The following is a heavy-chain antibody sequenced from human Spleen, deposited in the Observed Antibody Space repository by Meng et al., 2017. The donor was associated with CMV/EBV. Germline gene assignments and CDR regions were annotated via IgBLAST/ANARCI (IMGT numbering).Heavy chain of an antibody. J-gene: IGHJ4*02. CDR2: IKQDGSEK. Sequence: GGSLRLSCADSGFTFSSYWMSWVRQAPGKGLEWVANIKQDGSEKYYVDSVKGRFTISRDNAKNSLYLQMNSLRAEDTALYYCAKDIGRGNDIVVVPAAIGFDYWGQGTLVTVSS. V-gene: IGHV3-7*03. CDR1: GFTFSSYW. CDR3: AKDIGRGNDIVVVPAAIGFDY. D-gene: IGHD2-2*02.